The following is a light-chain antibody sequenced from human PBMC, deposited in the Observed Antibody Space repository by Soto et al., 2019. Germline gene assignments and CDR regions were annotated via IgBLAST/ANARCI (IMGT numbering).Light chain of an antibody. V-gene: IGKV1-13*02. CDR2: DVS. CDR3: QQFNTYPIT. CDR1: QDIRGA. J-gene: IGKJ5*01. Sequence: AIQLTQSPSSLSASVGDRVTITCRASQDIRGALAWYQQKPGKAPKFLIFDVSTLQSGVPSRFSGSGSGTDFTLTISSLQPDDFGAYYCQQFNTYPITFGLGTRLEIK.